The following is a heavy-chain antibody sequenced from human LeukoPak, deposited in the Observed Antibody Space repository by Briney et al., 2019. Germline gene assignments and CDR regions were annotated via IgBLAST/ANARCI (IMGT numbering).Heavy chain of an antibody. D-gene: IGHD2-21*01. CDR1: GGSISSYY. Sequence: PSETLSLTCTVSGGSISSYYWSWIRQPPGKGLEWIGYIYYSGTTNYNPSLKSRVTMSVDTSKNQFSLKLTSVTAADTAVYYCARGGCGGDCYYYCMDVWGKGTTVTVSS. CDR2: IYYSGTT. V-gene: IGHV4-59*01. CDR3: ARGGCGGDCYYYCMDV. J-gene: IGHJ6*03.